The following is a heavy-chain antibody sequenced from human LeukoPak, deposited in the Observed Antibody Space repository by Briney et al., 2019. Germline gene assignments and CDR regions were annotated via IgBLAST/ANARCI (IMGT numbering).Heavy chain of an antibody. CDR3: AREIEHNGYVWGSDRYTGWYFDL. CDR2: FFQSGST. D-gene: IGHD3-16*02. Sequence: PSQTLSLTCAVSGDSISSGVYSWSWIRQPPGKGLEWIGYFFQSGSTAYNPSLKSRVSISLDRSKNQFSLRLTSVTAADTAVYYCAREIEHNGYVWGSDRYTGWYFDLWGRGTLVAVSS. CDR1: GDSISSGVYS. V-gene: IGHV4-30-2*01. J-gene: IGHJ2*01.